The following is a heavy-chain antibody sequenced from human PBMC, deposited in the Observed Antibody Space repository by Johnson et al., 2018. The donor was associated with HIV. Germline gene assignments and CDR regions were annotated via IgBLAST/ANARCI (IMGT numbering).Heavy chain of an antibody. D-gene: IGHD5-24*01. CDR1: GFTFSDYY. Sequence: QVQLVESGGGLVKPGGSLRLSCAASGFTFSDYYMSWIRQAPGKGLEWVSSISGGSTYYADSVKGRFTISRDNAKNSLYLQMNSLRAEDTAVYYCARGEMATTYHAAFDIWGQGTMVTVSS. V-gene: IGHV3-11*04. J-gene: IGHJ3*02. CDR2: ISGGST. CDR3: ARGEMATTYHAAFDI.